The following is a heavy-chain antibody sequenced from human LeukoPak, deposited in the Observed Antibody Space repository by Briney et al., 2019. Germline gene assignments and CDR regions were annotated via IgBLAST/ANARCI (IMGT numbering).Heavy chain of an antibody. CDR2: INHSVST. CDR3: ASSPRAPHFYDSSGTRGGY. Sequence: PSETLSLTCAVYGGSFSGYYWSWIRQPPGKGREWIGEINHSVSTNYNPSLKSRVTISVDTSKHQFSLKLSSVPAADTAVYYCASSPRAPHFYDSSGTRGGYWGQGTLVTVSS. V-gene: IGHV4-34*01. J-gene: IGHJ4*02. D-gene: IGHD3-22*01. CDR1: GGSFSGYY.